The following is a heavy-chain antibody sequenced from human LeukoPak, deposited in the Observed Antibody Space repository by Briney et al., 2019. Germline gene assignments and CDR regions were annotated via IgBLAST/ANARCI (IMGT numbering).Heavy chain of an antibody. CDR2: ISAYNGNT. J-gene: IGHJ4*02. CDR1: GYTFTSYG. Sequence: GASVKVSCKASGYTFTSYGISWVRQAPGQGLEWMGWISAYNGNTNYAQKLQGRVTMTTATSTSTAYMELRSLRSDDTAVYYCARQLGQWLVRGDFDYWGQGTLVTVSS. D-gene: IGHD6-19*01. CDR3: ARQLGQWLVRGDFDY. V-gene: IGHV1-18*01.